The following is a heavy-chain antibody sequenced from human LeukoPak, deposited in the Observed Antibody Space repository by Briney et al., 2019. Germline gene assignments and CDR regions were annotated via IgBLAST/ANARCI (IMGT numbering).Heavy chain of an antibody. Sequence: GGSLRLSCAASGFTVSSNYMSWVRQAPGKGLEWVSVIYSGGSTYYADSVKGRFTISRDNAKNSLYLQMNSLRAEDTAVYYCARDHDIRGSSYIFGMDVWGQGTTVTVSS. CDR2: IYSGGST. V-gene: IGHV3-66*01. J-gene: IGHJ6*02. CDR1: GFTVSSNY. CDR3: ARDHDIRGSSYIFGMDV. D-gene: IGHD6-13*01.